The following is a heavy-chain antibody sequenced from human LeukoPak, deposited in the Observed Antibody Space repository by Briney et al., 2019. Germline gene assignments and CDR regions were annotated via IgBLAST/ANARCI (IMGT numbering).Heavy chain of an antibody. J-gene: IGHJ6*04. CDR2: IVVGSGNT. Sequence: ASVKVSCKASVFTFTSSAVQWVRQAPGQRLEWIGWIVVGSGNTNYAQKFQERVTITRDMSTSTAYMELSSLRSEDTAVYYCAAADYYGSGSYYNSVYGMDVWGKGTTVTVSS. D-gene: IGHD3-10*01. CDR1: VFTFTSSA. CDR3: AAADYYGSGSYYNSVYGMDV. V-gene: IGHV1-58*01.